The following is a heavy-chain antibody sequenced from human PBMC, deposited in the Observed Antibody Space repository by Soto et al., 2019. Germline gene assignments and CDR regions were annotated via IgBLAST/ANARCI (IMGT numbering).Heavy chain of an antibody. D-gene: IGHD6-13*01. Sequence: QVQLQESGPGLVKPSGTLSLTCAVSGVSISSHDWWTWVRQPPGKGLEWIGESHQSGNTNYNSSLESRVTLSVDNSKTQSSLKLTSVPLADTAVYYCATRDSSRFYWGRGTLVTVSS. CDR1: GVSISSHDW. J-gene: IGHJ4*02. V-gene: IGHV4-4*02. CDR3: ATRDSSRFY. CDR2: SHQSGNT.